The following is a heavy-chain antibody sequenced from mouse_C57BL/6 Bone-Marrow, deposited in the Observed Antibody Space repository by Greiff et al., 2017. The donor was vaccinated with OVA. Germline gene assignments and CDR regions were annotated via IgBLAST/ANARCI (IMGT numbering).Heavy chain of an antibody. CDR2: IHPNSGST. Sequence: VQLQQPGAELVKPGASVKLSCKASGYTFTSYWMHWVKQRPGQGLEWIGMIHPNSGSTNYNEKFKSKATLTVDKSSSTAYMQLSSLTSEDSAVYYCARYYYGSSYDYWGQGTTLTVSS. J-gene: IGHJ2*01. CDR3: ARYYYGSSYDY. V-gene: IGHV1-64*01. D-gene: IGHD1-1*01. CDR1: GYTFTSYW.